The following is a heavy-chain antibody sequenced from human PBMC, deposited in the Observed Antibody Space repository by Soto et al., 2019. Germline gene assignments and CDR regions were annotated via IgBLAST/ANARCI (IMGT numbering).Heavy chain of an antibody. Sequence: SETLSLTCAVYGGSFSGYYWSWIRQPPGKGLEWIGEINHSGSTNYNPSLKSRVTISVDTSKNQFSLKLDSVTAADTAFYFCAGAVWNNYVFGGFDPGGQGTLVTVSS. CDR3: AGAVWNNYVFGGFDP. D-gene: IGHD3-16*01. J-gene: IGHJ5*02. CDR1: GGSFSGYY. V-gene: IGHV4-34*06. CDR2: INHSGST.